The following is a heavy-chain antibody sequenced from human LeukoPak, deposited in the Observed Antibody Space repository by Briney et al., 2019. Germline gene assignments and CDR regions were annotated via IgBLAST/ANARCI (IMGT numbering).Heavy chain of an antibody. Sequence: GGSLRLSCAASGFTFSSYAMHWVRQAPGKGLEWVAVISYDGSNKYYADSVKGRFTISRDNSKNTLYLQMNSLRAEDTAVYYCARDRDYGGTTNPDYWGQGTLVTVSS. CDR2: ISYDGSNK. J-gene: IGHJ4*02. D-gene: IGHD4-23*01. CDR3: ARDRDYGGTTNPDY. CDR1: GFTFSSYA. V-gene: IGHV3-30*07.